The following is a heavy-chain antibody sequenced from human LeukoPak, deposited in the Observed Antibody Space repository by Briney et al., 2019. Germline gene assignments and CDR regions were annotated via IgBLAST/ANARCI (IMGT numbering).Heavy chain of an antibody. D-gene: IGHD5-12*01. CDR3: AKDRDSGYPSTNGY. CDR2: ISGSGGST. V-gene: IGHV3-23*01. Sequence: GGSLRLSCAASGFTFSSYAMSWVRQAPGKGLEWVSAISGSGGSTYYADSEKGRFTISRDNSKNTLYLQMNSLRAEDTAVYYCAKDRDSGYPSTNGYWGQGTLVTVSS. CDR1: GFTFSSYA. J-gene: IGHJ4*02.